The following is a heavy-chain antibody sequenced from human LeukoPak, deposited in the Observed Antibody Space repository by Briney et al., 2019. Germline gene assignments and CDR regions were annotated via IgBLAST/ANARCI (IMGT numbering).Heavy chain of an antibody. Sequence: SGPTLVNPTQTLTLTCTFSGFSLSTSGVGVGWIRQPPGKALEWLALIYWNDDKRYSPSLKSRLTITKDTSKNQVVLTMTNMDPVDTATYYCAHMGVWGSYRYTGGNWFDPWGQGTLVTVSS. V-gene: IGHV2-5*01. J-gene: IGHJ5*02. CDR3: AHMGVWGSYRYTGGNWFDP. D-gene: IGHD3-16*02. CDR1: GFSLSTSGVG. CDR2: IYWNDDK.